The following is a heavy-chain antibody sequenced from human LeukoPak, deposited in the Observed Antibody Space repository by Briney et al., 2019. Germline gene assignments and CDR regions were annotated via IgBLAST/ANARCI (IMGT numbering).Heavy chain of an antibody. D-gene: IGHD5-18*01. V-gene: IGHV1-69*13. J-gene: IGHJ4*02. CDR1: GGTFSIYA. CDR2: IIPIFGTA. CDR3: ARDLCRYGYCYFDY. Sequence: SVKVSCKASGGTFSIYAISWVRQAPGQGLEWMGGIIPIFGTANYAQKFQGRVTITADESTSTAYMELSSLRSEDTAVYYCARDLCRYGYCYFDYWGQGTLVTVSS.